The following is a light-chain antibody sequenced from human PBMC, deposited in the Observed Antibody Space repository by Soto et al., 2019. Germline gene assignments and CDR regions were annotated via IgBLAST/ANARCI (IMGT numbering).Light chain of an antibody. CDR2: ETY. Sequence: IVLTQSPDTLSLSPGERVTLSCRASQSVRNNYLAWYQQKPGQAPRLLIYETYRRATGIPYRFSGSGSGIDFTRTISRLEPEDFAVYLCQQYGGSSRTFGLGTKVEIK. V-gene: IGKV3-20*01. J-gene: IGKJ1*01. CDR1: QSVRNNY. CDR3: QQYGGSSRT.